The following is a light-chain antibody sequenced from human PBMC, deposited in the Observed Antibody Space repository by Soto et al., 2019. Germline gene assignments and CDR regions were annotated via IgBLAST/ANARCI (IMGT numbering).Light chain of an antibody. V-gene: IGKV1D-12*01. CDR1: QGITTY. CDR3: QQANSPPLT. Sequence: DIQMTQSPSSVSAYVGDRVTITCRASQGITTYLAWYQQKPGSAPNLLIYGASSLQSGGPSRFSGSGSGTDFTLTISSLQPEDSATYYCQQANSPPLTFGGGTKVEIK. CDR2: GAS. J-gene: IGKJ4*01.